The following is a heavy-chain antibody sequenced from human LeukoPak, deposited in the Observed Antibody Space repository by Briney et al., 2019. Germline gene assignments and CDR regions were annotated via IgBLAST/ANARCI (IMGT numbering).Heavy chain of an antibody. J-gene: IGHJ4*02. CDR3: AHRRSGYDWNHGDFDY. V-gene: IGHV2-5*02. CDR2: IYWDDDK. D-gene: IGHD1-20*01. Sequence: SGPTLVKPAQTLTLTCSFSGFSLTTRPLGVGWIRQPPGKALEWLAVIYWDDDKRYNPSLKTRPTVTTATSKNQVVLIMTNMDPVDTATYYCAHRRSGYDWNHGDFDYWGQGTLVTVSS. CDR1: GFSLTTRPLG.